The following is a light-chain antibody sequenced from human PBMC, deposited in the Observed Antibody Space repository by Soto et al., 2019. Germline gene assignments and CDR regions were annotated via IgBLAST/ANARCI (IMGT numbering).Light chain of an antibody. CDR2: DDT. J-gene: IGLJ2*01. CDR1: NIGSKS. CDR3: QAWDSSLV. V-gene: IGLV3-21*02. Sequence: SYELTQSPSVSVAPGQTARITCGGNNIGSKSVHWYQQKSGQAPVLVVHDDTGRPSGIPERFSGSNSGNTATLTISGSQAMDEADYYCQAWDSSLVFGGGTKVTVL.